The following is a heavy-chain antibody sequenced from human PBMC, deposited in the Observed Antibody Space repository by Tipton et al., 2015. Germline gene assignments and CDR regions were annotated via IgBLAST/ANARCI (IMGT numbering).Heavy chain of an antibody. Sequence: SLRLSCAASGFTLDDYAMHWVRQAPGKGLEWVSGISWNSGSIGYADSVKGRFTISRDNAKNSLYLQMNSLRPEDTAVYYCASGMGYWGQGTLVTVSS. CDR1: GFTLDDYA. J-gene: IGHJ4*02. CDR3: ASGMGY. D-gene: IGHD1-26*01. V-gene: IGHV3-9*01. CDR2: ISWNSGSI.